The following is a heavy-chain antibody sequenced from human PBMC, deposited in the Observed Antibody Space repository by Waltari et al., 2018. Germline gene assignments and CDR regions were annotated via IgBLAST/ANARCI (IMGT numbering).Heavy chain of an antibody. J-gene: IGHJ6*02. Sequence: QVQLVQSGAEVKKPGASVKVSCKASGYTFPGYSMPWVRQAPGQGLEWMGRINPNSGGTNDAQKFQGRVTMTRDTSISTAYMELSRLRSDDTAVYYCASTGEDRTYYYYGMDVWGQGTTVTVSS. D-gene: IGHD2-15*01. V-gene: IGHV1-2*06. CDR2: INPNSGGT. CDR1: GYTFPGYS. CDR3: ASTGEDRTYYYYGMDV.